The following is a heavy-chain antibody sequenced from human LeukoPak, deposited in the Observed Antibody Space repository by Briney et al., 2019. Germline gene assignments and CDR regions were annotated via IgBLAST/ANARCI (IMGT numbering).Heavy chain of an antibody. Sequence: PSQTLSLTCTVSGTSVSSGGYYWIWIRQHPGKGLEWIGYIHFSDNTYYNPSLKSRLIMSLDTSKNQVSLKLISVTAADTAVYYCARGGLRLTLIRGIIPFDYWGLGTLVTVSS. D-gene: IGHD3-10*01. J-gene: IGHJ4*02. V-gene: IGHV4-31*03. CDR2: IHFSDNT. CDR1: GTSVSSGGYY. CDR3: ARGGLRLTLIRGIIPFDY.